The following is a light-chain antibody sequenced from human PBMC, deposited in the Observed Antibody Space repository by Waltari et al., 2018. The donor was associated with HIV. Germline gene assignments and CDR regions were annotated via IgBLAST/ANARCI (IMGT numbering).Light chain of an antibody. CDR3: ASYTANYTVL. CDR1: GTDFGFYNF. Sequence: SDVTQPASVSGFPGQSITISCSGAGTDFGFYNFISWYQQQPGKVPKLLLYEVDIRASGVSIRFSGSKSGNTASLTISGLHVDDEGLYYCASYTANYTVLFGGGTTVTVL. V-gene: IGLV2-14*03. CDR2: EVD. J-gene: IGLJ2*01.